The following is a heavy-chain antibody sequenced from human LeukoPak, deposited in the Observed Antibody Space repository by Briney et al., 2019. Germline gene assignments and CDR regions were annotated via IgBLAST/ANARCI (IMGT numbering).Heavy chain of an antibody. D-gene: IGHD6-19*01. CDR2: ISGRGGST. J-gene: IGHJ4*02. V-gene: IGHV3-23*01. CDR3: AKDSYPGIAVAGVMYYFDY. Sequence: GSLRLSCAASGFTFSSYAMSLVRQAPGKGLGWVSAISGRGGSTYYADSVKGRFTISRDNSKNTLYLQMNSLRAEDTAVYYCAKDSYPGIAVAGVMYYFDYWGQGTLVTVSS. CDR1: GFTFSSYA.